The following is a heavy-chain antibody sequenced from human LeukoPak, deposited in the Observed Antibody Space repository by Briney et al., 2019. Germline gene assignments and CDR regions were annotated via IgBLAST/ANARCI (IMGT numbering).Heavy chain of an antibody. Sequence: ASVKVSCKASGYTFTGYYMHWVRQAPGQGLEWMGWINPNSGGTNYAQKFQGRVTMTRDTSISTAYMELGRLRSDDTAVYCCARAAITIFPDYWGQGTLVTVSS. D-gene: IGHD3-3*01. V-gene: IGHV1-2*02. J-gene: IGHJ4*02. CDR1: GYTFTGYY. CDR2: INPNSGGT. CDR3: ARAAITIFPDY.